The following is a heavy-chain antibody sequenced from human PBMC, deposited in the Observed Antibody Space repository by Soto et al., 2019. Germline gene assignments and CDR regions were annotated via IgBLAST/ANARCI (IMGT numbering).Heavy chain of an antibody. CDR3: ARPPYSSSSDGKWTVPY. J-gene: IGHJ4*02. CDR1: GYSFTSYW. V-gene: IGHV5-10-1*01. Sequence: PGESLKISCKGSGYSFTSYWISWVRQMPGKGLEWMGRIDPSDSYTNYSPSFQGHVTISADKSISTAYLQWSSLKASDTAMYYCARPPYSSSSDGKWTVPYWGQGTLVTVSS. D-gene: IGHD6-6*01. CDR2: IDPSDSYT.